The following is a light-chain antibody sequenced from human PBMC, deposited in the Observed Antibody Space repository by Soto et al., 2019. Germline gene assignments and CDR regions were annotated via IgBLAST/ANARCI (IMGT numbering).Light chain of an antibody. Sequence: DIQMTQSPSTLSASVGDRVTITCRASQSISGSLAWYQQKPGKAPRLLIYEASKLKSGVPSTFRGSGSGTEYTLTIRSLQHDDFASYYCQQYNGYWTFGQRTKVQIK. CDR3: QQYNGYWT. V-gene: IGKV1-5*03. J-gene: IGKJ1*01. CDR1: QSISGS. CDR2: EAS.